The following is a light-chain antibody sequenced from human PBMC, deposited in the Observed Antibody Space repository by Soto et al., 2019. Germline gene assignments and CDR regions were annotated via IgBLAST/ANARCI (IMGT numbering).Light chain of an antibody. Sequence: EILLTQSPDSLSLSPGDRATLSCRASQSFSSTFFAWYQQKPGQAPRLLIYGASSTATGIPDRFSGSGSGTDFTLTISRLEPEDFALYYCQQYASSVTFGQGTKVEIK. CDR2: GAS. CDR1: QSFSSTF. CDR3: QQYASSVT. V-gene: IGKV3-20*01. J-gene: IGKJ1*01.